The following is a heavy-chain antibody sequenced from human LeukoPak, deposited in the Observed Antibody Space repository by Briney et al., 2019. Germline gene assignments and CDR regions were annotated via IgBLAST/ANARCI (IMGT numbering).Heavy chain of an antibody. D-gene: IGHD5-18*01. V-gene: IGHV3-33*01. CDR1: GFTFSSYG. CDR2: IWYDGSNK. Sequence: GGSLRLSCAASGFTFSSYGMHWVRQAPGKRLEWVAVIWYDGSNKYYADSVKGRFTISRDNAKNSLYLQMNSLRAEDTAVYYCARDTEGYPPDFDYWGQGTLVTVSS. CDR3: ARDTEGYPPDFDY. J-gene: IGHJ4*02.